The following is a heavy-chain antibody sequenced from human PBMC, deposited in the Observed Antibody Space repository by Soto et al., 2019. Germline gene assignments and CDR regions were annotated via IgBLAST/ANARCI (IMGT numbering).Heavy chain of an antibody. CDR2: ISGSGGST. CDR3: ARVLYTARASGGYYYYYGMDV. V-gene: IGHV3-23*01. CDR1: GFTFSSYA. J-gene: IGHJ6*02. D-gene: IGHD5-18*01. Sequence: GGSLRLSCAASGFTFSSYAMSWVRQAPGKGLEWVSAISGSGGSTYYADSVKGRFTISRDNSKNTLYLQMNSLRAEDTAVYYCARVLYTARASGGYYYYYGMDVWGQGTTVTVSS.